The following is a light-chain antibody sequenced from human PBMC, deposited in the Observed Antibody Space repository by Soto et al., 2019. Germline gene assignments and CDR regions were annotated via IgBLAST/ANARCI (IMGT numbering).Light chain of an antibody. J-gene: IGKJ2*01. Sequence: DIQMTQFPSTLSASIGDRVTITCRASQTISSSLAWYQQKPGKAPKLLIYKASNLETGVPSRFSGSGSGTEFALTISSLQPDDFASYYCQQYIRYSPYTFGQGTRLQIQ. CDR3: QQYIRYSPYT. CDR1: QTISSS. V-gene: IGKV1-5*03. CDR2: KAS.